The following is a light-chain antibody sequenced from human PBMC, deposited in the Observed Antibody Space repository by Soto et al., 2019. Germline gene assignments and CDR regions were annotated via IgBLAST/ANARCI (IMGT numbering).Light chain of an antibody. CDR1: SSDVGGYNY. J-gene: IGLJ1*01. CDR2: DVS. Sequence: QSVLTQPASVSGSPGQSVTISCTGTSSDVGGYNYVSWFQHHPGKAPKLIIYDVSYRPSGVSNRFSGSKSGDTASLTISGLQAEAEADFSCSSFTNALSRYAFGIGT. CDR3: SSFTNALSRYA. V-gene: IGLV2-14*03.